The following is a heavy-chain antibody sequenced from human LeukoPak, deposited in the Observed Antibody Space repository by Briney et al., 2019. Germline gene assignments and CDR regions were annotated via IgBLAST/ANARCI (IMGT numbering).Heavy chain of an antibody. Sequence: GRSLRLSCAASGFTFSSYGMHWVRQAPGKGLEWVAVISYDGSNKYYADSVKGRFTISRDNSKNTLYLQMNSLRAEDTAVYYCAKDARYGVGDGYNSYDYWGQGTLVTVSS. CDR1: GFTFSSYG. CDR2: ISYDGSNK. D-gene: IGHD5-24*01. V-gene: IGHV3-30*18. J-gene: IGHJ4*02. CDR3: AKDARYGVGDGYNSYDY.